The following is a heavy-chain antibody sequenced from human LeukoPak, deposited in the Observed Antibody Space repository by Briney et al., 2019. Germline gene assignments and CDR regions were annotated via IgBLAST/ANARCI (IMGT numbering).Heavy chain of an antibody. D-gene: IGHD4-23*01. V-gene: IGHV1-2*02. CDR3: ATSSTVVTLVDY. J-gene: IGHJ4*02. CDR2: INPNSGGT. CDR1: GYTFTGYY. Sequence: GASVKVSCKASGYTFTGYYMHWVRQAPGQGLEWMGWINPNSGGTNYAQKFQGGVTMTRDTSISTAYMELSRLRSDDTAVYYCATSSTVVTLVDYWGQGTLVTVSS.